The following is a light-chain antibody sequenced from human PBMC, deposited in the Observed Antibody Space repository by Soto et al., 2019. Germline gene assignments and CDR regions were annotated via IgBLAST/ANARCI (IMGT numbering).Light chain of an antibody. V-gene: IGKV1-39*01. CDR2: AAS. Sequence: DIQMTHSPSSLSASVGDEVTITFRASQTIMTYLNWYQQKPGKAPKLLIYAASSLQSGVPSRFSGSGSGTDFTLTISSLQPEDFATYYCQQSYSTPITFGQGTRLEIK. CDR3: QQSYSTPIT. CDR1: QTIMTY. J-gene: IGKJ5*01.